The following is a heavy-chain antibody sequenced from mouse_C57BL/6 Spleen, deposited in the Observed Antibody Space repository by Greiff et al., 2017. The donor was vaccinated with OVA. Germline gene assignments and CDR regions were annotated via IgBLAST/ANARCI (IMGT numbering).Heavy chain of an antibody. CDR2: ISSGSSTI. V-gene: IGHV5-17*01. CDR1: GFTFSDYG. Sequence: EVNLVESGGGLVKPGGSLKLSCAASGFTFSDYGMHWVRQAPEKGLEWVAYISSGSSTIYYADTVKGRFTISRDNAKNTLFLQMTSLRSEDTAMYYCARGLLTAYWGQGTLVTVSA. CDR3: ARGLLTAY. D-gene: IGHD2-3*01. J-gene: IGHJ3*01.